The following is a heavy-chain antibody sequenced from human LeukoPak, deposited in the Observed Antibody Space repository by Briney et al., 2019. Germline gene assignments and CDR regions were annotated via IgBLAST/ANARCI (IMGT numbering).Heavy chain of an antibody. D-gene: IGHD6-6*01. CDR2: ISYDGSNK. CDR3: AKDQSLAAARPFYYCYYGMDV. CDR1: GFTFSSYG. J-gene: IGHJ6*02. Sequence: GRSLRLSCAASGFTFSSYGMHWVRQAPGKGLEWVAVISYDGSNKYYADSVKGRFTISRDNSKNTLYLQMNSLRAEDTAVYYCAKDQSLAAARPFYYCYYGMDVWGQGTTVTVSS. V-gene: IGHV3-30*18.